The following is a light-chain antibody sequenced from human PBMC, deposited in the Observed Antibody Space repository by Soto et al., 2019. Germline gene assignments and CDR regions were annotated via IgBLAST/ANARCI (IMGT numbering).Light chain of an antibody. Sequence: QSVLTQPPSVSEAPRQRVTISCSGSSSNIGNNAVNWYQQLPGKAPKLLIYYDDLLPSGVSDRFSGSKSGTSASLAISGLLSEDEADYYCAAWDDSLNGVVLGGGTKLTVL. V-gene: IGLV1-36*01. J-gene: IGLJ2*01. CDR1: SSNIGNNA. CDR2: YDD. CDR3: AAWDDSLNGVV.